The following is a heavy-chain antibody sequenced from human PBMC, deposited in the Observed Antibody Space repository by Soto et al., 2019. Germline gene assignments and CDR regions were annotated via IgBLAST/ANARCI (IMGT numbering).Heavy chain of an antibody. V-gene: IGHV3-74*01. CDR1: GFTFSSHW. J-gene: IGHJ5*01. D-gene: IGHD1-7*01. CDR2: INGDGSST. Sequence: EVQLVESGGGLVQPGGSLRLSCAASGFTFSSHWMHWVRQAPGKGLVWVSRINGDGSSTSYADSVKGRFTISRDNAKNMLYLQVNSLRADDTAVYYCAGSPGLSRISGTTPGAWGQGTLVTVSS. CDR3: AGSPGLSRISGTTPGA.